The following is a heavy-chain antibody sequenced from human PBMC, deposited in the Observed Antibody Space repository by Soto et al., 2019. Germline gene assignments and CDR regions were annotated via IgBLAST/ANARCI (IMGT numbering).Heavy chain of an antibody. D-gene: IGHD2-15*01. J-gene: IGHJ4*02. CDR3: AKDLSFTRSTPFFY. V-gene: IGHV3-23*01. Sequence: PGGSLRLSCAASGFTFSSYAMNWVRQAPGKGLEWVSTISGSGGSTYYADSVKGRFTVSRDDSKNTLYLQMNSLRAEDTAVYYCAKDLSFTRSTPFFYWGQGTLVTVSS. CDR1: GFTFSSYA. CDR2: ISGSGGST.